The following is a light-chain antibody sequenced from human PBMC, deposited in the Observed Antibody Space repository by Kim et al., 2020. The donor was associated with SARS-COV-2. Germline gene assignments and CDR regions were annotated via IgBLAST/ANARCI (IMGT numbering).Light chain of an antibody. J-gene: IGKJ1*01. CDR2: GAS. CDR1: QSVSSD. V-gene: IGKV3-15*01. CDR3: QQYNNWPPSST. Sequence: EIVMTQSPATLSVSAGERVTLSCRASQSVSSDLAWYQQKRGQAPRLLIYGASTRATGIPARFSASGSGTEFTLTISSLQTEDFAVYYCQQYNNWPPSSTLAQGTKLVIK.